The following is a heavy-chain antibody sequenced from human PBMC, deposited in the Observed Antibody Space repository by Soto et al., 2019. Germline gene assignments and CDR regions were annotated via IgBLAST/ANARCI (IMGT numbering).Heavy chain of an antibody. D-gene: IGHD3-10*01. CDR2: IYYSGST. J-gene: IGHJ4*02. CDR3: ARHNYGSGSTYFDY. V-gene: IGHV4-59*08. Sequence: TLSRTGTVSGGSISSYYWSWIRQPPGKGLEWIGYIYYSGSTNYNPSLKSRVTISVDTSKNQFSLKLNSMTAADTAVYYCARHNYGSGSTYFDYWGQGTLVTVSS. CDR1: GGSISSYY.